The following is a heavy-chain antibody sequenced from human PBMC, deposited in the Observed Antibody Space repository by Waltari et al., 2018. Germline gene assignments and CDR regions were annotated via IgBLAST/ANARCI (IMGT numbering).Heavy chain of an antibody. Sequence: QVQLVQSGAEVKKPGSSVKVSCKASGGTFSSYTISWVRQAPGQGLEWMGRIIPILGIANYAQKFQGRVTITADKSTSTAYMELSSLRSEDTAVYYWARDKGIAHTYMDVWGQGTTVTVSS. CDR2: IIPILGIA. J-gene: IGHJ6*02. D-gene: IGHD6-13*01. CDR1: GGTFSSYT. V-gene: IGHV1-69*08. CDR3: ARDKGIAHTYMDV.